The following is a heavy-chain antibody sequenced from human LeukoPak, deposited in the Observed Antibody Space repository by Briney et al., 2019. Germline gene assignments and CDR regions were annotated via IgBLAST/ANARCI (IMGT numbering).Heavy chain of an antibody. J-gene: IGHJ4*02. CDR1: GFTFSSYA. D-gene: IGHD6-19*01. CDR2: ISYDGNNK. Sequence: TGKSLRLSCAASGFTFSSYAVHWVRQAPGRGLEWVAAISYDGNNKYYADSVKGRFTISRVNSRDTLYLQMSSLKTEDTAVYYCARSGRWLGYFDYWGQGTLATVSS. V-gene: IGHV3-30*04. CDR3: ARSGRWLGYFDY.